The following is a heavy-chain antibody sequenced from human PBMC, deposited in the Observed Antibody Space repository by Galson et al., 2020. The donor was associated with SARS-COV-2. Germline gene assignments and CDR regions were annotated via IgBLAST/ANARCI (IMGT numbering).Heavy chain of an antibody. CDR1: GFSLTTSGMG. V-gene: IGHV2-70*01. CDR2: IDWDNDK. Sequence: SGPTLVKPTQTLTLTRTFSGFSLTTSGMGVTWIRQPPGKALEWLAVIDWDNDKYYSTSLKTRLTISGDTSKNQVFLTMTNMDPADTATYYCARMADGYGGYDYGSSPFDYWGQGTLVTVSS. D-gene: IGHD5-12*01. J-gene: IGHJ4*02. CDR3: ARMADGYGGYDYGSSPFDY.